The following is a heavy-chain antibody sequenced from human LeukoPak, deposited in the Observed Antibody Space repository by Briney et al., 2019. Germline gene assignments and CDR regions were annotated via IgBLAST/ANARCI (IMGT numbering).Heavy chain of an antibody. Sequence: PGGSLRLSCAASGFTFSSYSMNWVRQAPGKGLEWVSSISSSSSYIYYADSVKGRFTISRDNAKNSLYLQMNSLRAEDTAVYYCARDLAYYDSSGYYPYYFDYWGQGTLVTVSS. V-gene: IGHV3-21*01. D-gene: IGHD3-22*01. J-gene: IGHJ4*02. CDR1: GFTFSSYS. CDR2: ISSSSSYI. CDR3: ARDLAYYDSSGYYPYYFDY.